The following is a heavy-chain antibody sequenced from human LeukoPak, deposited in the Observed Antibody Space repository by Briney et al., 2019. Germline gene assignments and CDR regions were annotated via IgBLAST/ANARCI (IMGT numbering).Heavy chain of an antibody. Sequence: ASVKVSFKASGYTFTSYYMHWVRQAPGQGLEWMGVINPSGGSTGYAQKFQGRVTMTRDMSTSTVYMELTSLRSEDTAVYYCARGPWNYYSYYYMDVGGKGTTVTVS. CDR1: GYTFTSYY. CDR3: ARGPWNYYSYYYMDV. CDR2: INPSGGST. J-gene: IGHJ6*03. V-gene: IGHV1-46*01.